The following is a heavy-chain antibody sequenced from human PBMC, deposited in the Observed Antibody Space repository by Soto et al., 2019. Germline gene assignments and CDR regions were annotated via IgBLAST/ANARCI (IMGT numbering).Heavy chain of an antibody. D-gene: IGHD3-9*01. J-gene: IGHJ4*02. CDR3: ARHGRYYDILTGYPPPIDY. V-gene: IGHV4-30-4*01. CDR2: IYYSGST. Sequence: PSETLSITCTVSGGSISSGDYYWSWIRQPPGKGLEWIGYIYYSGSTYYNPSLKSRVTISVDTSKNQFSLKLSSVTAADTAVYYCARHGRYYDILTGYPPPIDYWGQGTLVTVSS. CDR1: GGSISSGDYY.